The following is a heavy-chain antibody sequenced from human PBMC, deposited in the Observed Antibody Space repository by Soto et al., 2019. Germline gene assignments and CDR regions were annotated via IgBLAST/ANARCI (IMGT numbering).Heavy chain of an antibody. CDR3: ARDPDYGGIDWYFAL. CDR2: ISISSSTI. J-gene: IGHJ2*01. D-gene: IGHD4-17*01. CDR1: GFTFSSYS. V-gene: IGHV3-48*02. Sequence: GGSLRLSCAASGFTFSSYSMNWVRQAPGKGLEWVSYISISSSTIYYADSVKGRFTISRDNAKNSLYLQMNSLRDENTAVYYCARDPDYGGIDWYFALWGRGTLVTVSS.